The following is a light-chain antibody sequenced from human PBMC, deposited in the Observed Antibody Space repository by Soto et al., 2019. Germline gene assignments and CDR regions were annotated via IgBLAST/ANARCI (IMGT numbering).Light chain of an antibody. V-gene: IGKV3-20*01. J-gene: IGKJ5*01. Sequence: EIVLTQSPGTLSLSPGERATLSCRASQSVSSSYLAWYQQKPGQAPRLLIYGASSRATGIPDRFSGSGSGPDCTLTISRLEPEGCAVYYCQQYGSSPFGQGTRLEIK. CDR2: GAS. CDR3: QQYGSSP. CDR1: QSVSSSY.